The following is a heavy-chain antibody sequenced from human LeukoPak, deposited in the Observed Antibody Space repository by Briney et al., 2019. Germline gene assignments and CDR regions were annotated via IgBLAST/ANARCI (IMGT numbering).Heavy chain of an antibody. CDR3: ARVADSSGYSDY. V-gene: IGHV4-38-2*02. D-gene: IGHD3-22*01. CDR1: GYSISSGYY. CDR2: IYHSGST. J-gene: IGHJ4*02. Sequence: ESSETLSLTCTVSGYSISSGYYWGWIRQPPGKGLEWIGSIYHSGSTYYNPSLKSRVTISVDTSKTQFSLKLSSVTAADTAVYYCARVADSSGYSDYWGQGTLVTVSS.